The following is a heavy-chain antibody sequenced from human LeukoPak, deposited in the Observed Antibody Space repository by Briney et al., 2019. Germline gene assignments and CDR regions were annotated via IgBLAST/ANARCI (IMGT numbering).Heavy chain of an antibody. CDR3: AREGYDILTGYDY. CDR1: GFTFSSYA. CDR2: ISGSGGST. V-gene: IGHV3-23*01. Sequence: GRSLRLSCAASGFTFSSYAMSWVRQAPGKGLEWVSVISGSGGSTYYADSVKGRFTISRDNSKNTLYLQMNSLRAEDTAVYYCAREGYDILTGYDYWGQGTLVTVSS. D-gene: IGHD3-9*01. J-gene: IGHJ4*02.